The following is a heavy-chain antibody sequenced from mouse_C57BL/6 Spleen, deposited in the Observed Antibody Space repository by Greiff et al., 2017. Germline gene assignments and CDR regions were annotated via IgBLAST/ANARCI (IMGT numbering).Heavy chain of an antibody. D-gene: IGHD6-1*01. V-gene: IGHV1-52*01. J-gene: IGHJ1*03. CDR3: ARGGLSWYYDV. CDR1: GYTFTSYW. CDR2: IYPSDSET. Sequence: QVQLQQPGAELVRPGSSVKLSCKASGYTFTSYWMHWVKQRPIQGLEWIGNIYPSDSETHYNQKFKDKATLTVDKSSSTAYMQLSSLTSEDSAVYYCARGGLSWYYDVWGTGTTVTVSS.